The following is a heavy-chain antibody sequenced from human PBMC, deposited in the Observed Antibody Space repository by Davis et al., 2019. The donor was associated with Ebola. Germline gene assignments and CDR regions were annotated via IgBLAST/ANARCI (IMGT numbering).Heavy chain of an antibody. V-gene: IGHV4-59*01. J-gene: IGHJ6*02. CDR2: IYYSGST. Sequence: PSETLSLTCTVSGGSISSYYWSWIRQPPGKGLEWIGYIYYSGSTNYNPSLKSRVTISVDTSKNQFSLKLSSVTAADTAVYYCARDGLGYCSGGSCTHSGMDVWGQGTTVTVSS. CDR3: ARDGLGYCSGGSCTHSGMDV. CDR1: GGSISSYY. D-gene: IGHD2-15*01.